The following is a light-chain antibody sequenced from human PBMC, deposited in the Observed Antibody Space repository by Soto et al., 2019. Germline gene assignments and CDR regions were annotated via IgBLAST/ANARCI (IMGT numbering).Light chain of an antibody. J-gene: IGLJ2*01. CDR1: RPNIGNGKNY. Sequence: QSVLTQPPSVSGAPGQRGTISCAGSRPNIGNGKNYVSWYQQLPGTAPKLLIYDNDKRPSGIPDLFSGSKSGTSATLGISGLQSGDEADYYCATWDNSLGAGVFGGGTKLTVL. V-gene: IGLV1-51*01. CDR2: DND. CDR3: ATWDNSLGAGV.